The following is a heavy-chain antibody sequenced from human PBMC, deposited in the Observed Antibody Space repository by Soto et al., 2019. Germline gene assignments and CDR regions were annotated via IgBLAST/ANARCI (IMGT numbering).Heavy chain of an antibody. D-gene: IGHD3-9*01. J-gene: IGHJ4*02. CDR3: AKDRRRGRYFDWLLLYFDY. CDR2: LGCGGST. V-gene: IGHV3-23*01. CDR1: GFTLSTYD. Sequence: HPGGSLRLSCAASGFTLSTYDMHWVRQAPGKGLGWVAALGCGGSTYYADSVKGRFTISRDNSKNTLYLQMNSLRAEDTAVYYCAKDRRRGRYFDWLLLYFDYWGQGTLVTVSS.